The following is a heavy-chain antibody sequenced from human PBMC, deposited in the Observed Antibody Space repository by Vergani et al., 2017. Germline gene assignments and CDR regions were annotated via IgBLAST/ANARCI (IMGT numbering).Heavy chain of an antibody. CDR3: ARVTPIGYCSGGSCYVFDY. D-gene: IGHD2-15*01. V-gene: IGHV4-30-4*08. Sequence: QVQLQESGPGLVKPSQTLSLTCTVSGGSISSGDYYWSWIRQPPGKSLEWIGYIYYSGSTYYNPSLKSRVTISVDTSKNQFSLKLSSVTAADTAVYYCARVTPIGYCSGGSCYVFDYWGQGTLVTVSS. J-gene: IGHJ4*02. CDR2: IYYSGST. CDR1: GGSISSGDYY.